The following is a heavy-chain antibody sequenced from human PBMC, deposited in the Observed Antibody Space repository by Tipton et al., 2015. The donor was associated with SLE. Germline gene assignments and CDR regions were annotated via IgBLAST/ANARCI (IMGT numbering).Heavy chain of an antibody. V-gene: IGHV4-59*01. CDR2: IYYSGST. Sequence: LRLSCTVSGGSISSYYWSWIRQPPGKGLEWIGYIYYSGSTHYNPSLKSRVTISVDTSKNQFSLKLSSVTAADTAVYYCARELSRGSFDYWGQGTLVTVSS. D-gene: IGHD1-26*01. CDR1: GGSISSYY. CDR3: ARELSRGSFDY. J-gene: IGHJ4*02.